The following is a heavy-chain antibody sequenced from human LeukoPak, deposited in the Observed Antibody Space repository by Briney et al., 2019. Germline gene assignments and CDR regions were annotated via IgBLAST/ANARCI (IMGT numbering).Heavy chain of an antibody. CDR2: ISSSSTI. D-gene: IGHD5-24*01. Sequence: GGSLRLSCAASGFTFSSYSMNWVRQAPGKGLEWVSYISSSSTIYYADSVKGRFTISRDNAKNSVYLQMNSLRAEDTAVYYCARLYGSSRYWGQGALVTVSS. V-gene: IGHV3-48*01. J-gene: IGHJ4*02. CDR3: ARLYGSSRY. CDR1: GFTFSSYS.